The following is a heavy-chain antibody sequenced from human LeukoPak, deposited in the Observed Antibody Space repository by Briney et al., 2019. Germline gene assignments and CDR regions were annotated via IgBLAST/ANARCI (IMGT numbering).Heavy chain of an antibody. CDR1: GYTFTGYY. D-gene: IGHD3-22*01. V-gene: IGHV1-2*02. J-gene: IGHJ4*02. CDR2: INPNSGGT. CDR3: ARGSYYYDSSGINFDY. Sequence: ASVTVSCKASGYTFTGYYMHWVRQAPGQGLEWMGWINPNSGGTNYAQKFQGRVTMTRDTSISTAYMELSRLRSDDTAVYYCARGSYYYDSSGINFDYWGQGTLVTVSS.